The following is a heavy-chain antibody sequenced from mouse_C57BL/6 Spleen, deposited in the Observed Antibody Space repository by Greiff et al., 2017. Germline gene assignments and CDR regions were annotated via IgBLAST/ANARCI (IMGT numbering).Heavy chain of an antibody. CDR3: ANYGSSYDAMDY. J-gene: IGHJ4*01. CDR1: GYTFTSYW. CDR2: IYPGSGST. V-gene: IGHV1-55*01. Sequence: QVQLQQPGAELVKPGASVTMSCKASGYTFTSYWITWVKQRPGQGLAWIGDIYPGSGSTNYNEKFKSKATLTVDTSSSTAYMQLSSLTSEDSAVYYCANYGSSYDAMDYWGQGTSVTVSS. D-gene: IGHD1-1*01.